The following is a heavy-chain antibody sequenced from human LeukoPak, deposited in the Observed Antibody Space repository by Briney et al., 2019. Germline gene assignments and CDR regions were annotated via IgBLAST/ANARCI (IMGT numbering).Heavy chain of an antibody. CDR3: ARDLERCSSTSCYLGAFDI. D-gene: IGHD2-2*01. V-gene: IGHV3-48*04. CDR2: ISSSSSTI. CDR1: GFTFSSYS. J-gene: IGHJ3*02. Sequence: GGSLRLSCAASGFTFSSYSMNWVRQAPGKGLEWVSYISSSSSTIYYADSVKGRFTISRDNAKNSLYLQMNSLRAEDTAVYYCARDLERCSSTSCYLGAFDIWGQGTMVTVSS.